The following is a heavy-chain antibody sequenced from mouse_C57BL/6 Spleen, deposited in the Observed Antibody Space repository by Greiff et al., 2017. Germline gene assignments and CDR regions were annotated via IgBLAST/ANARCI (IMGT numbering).Heavy chain of an antibody. D-gene: IGHD6-1*01. CDR3: ARDGHHRGYFDV. CDR2: ISDGGSYT. V-gene: IGHV5-4*01. CDR1: GFTFSSYA. Sequence: LVESGGGLVKPGGSLKLSCAASGFTFSSYAMSWVRQTPEKRLEWVATISDGGSYTYYPDNVKGRFTISRDNAKNNLYLQMSHLKSEDTAMYYCARDGHHRGYFDVWGTGTTVTVAS. J-gene: IGHJ1*03.